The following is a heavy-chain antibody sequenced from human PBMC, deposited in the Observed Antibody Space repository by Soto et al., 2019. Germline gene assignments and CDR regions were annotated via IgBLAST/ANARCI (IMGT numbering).Heavy chain of an antibody. V-gene: IGHV1-18*01. Sequence: ASVKVSCKASGYTFTSYGISWVRQAPGQGLEWMGWISAYNGNTNYAQKLQGRVTMTTDTSTSTAYMELRSLRSDDTAVYYSARVDDYGDYFDYWGQGTLVTVSS. CDR1: GYTFTSYG. CDR3: ARVDDYGDYFDY. CDR2: ISAYNGNT. J-gene: IGHJ4*02. D-gene: IGHD4-17*01.